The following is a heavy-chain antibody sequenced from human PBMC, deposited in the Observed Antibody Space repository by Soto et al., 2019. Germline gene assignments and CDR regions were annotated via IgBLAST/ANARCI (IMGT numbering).Heavy chain of an antibody. CDR3: ARAGAMGVDY. D-gene: IGHD1-26*01. V-gene: IGHV3-74*01. CDR1: GFTFNTHW. J-gene: IGHJ4*02. Sequence: EVQLVESGGGVVQPGGSLRLSCTASGFTFNTHWMHWVRQAPGKGLVWVSRFYFVGITTKYADSVKGRLTVSRDNAKNTVYLHVNTLRDEDTAVYYCARAGAMGVDYWCQGTLVTVSS. CDR2: FYFVGITT.